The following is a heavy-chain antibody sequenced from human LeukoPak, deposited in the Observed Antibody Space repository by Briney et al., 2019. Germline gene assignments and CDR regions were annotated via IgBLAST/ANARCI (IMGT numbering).Heavy chain of an antibody. CDR3: AREGLDEYCGGDCCSIDY. J-gene: IGHJ4*02. Sequence: ASVNVSCKASGGTFSSYAISWVRQAPGQGLEWMGGIIPIFGTANYAQKFQGRVTITADESTSTAYMELSSLRSEDTAVYYCAREGLDEYCGGDCCSIDYWGQGTLVTVSS. D-gene: IGHD2-21*02. CDR1: GGTFSSYA. CDR2: IIPIFGTA. V-gene: IGHV1-69*13.